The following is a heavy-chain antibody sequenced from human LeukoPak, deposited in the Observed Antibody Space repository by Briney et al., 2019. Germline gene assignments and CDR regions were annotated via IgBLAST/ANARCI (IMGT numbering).Heavy chain of an antibody. D-gene: IGHD3-10*01. Sequence: QAGGSLRLSCAASGYTFSSYGMHWVRQAPGKGLEWVAFIRYDGSNKYYADSVKGRFTISRDNSKNIVDLQMNSPRAEDTAVYYCARDYDSGTYYINYWGQGTLVTVSS. CDR2: IRYDGSNK. J-gene: IGHJ4*02. CDR1: GYTFSSYG. V-gene: IGHV3-30*02. CDR3: ARDYDSGTYYINY.